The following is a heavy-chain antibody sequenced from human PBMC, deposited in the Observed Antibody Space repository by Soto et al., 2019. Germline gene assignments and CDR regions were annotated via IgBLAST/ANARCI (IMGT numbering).Heavy chain of an antibody. J-gene: IGHJ4*02. CDR2: IYYSGST. CDR1: GGSVSSGSYY. V-gene: IGHV4-61*01. Sequence: QVQLQESGPGQVKPSETLSLTCTVSGGSVSSGSYYWSWIRQPPGKGLEWIGYIYYSGSTNYNPSLKSRVTISVYTSKNQFSLKLSSVTSADMAVYYCARDSGEVYWGQGTLVTVSS. D-gene: IGHD7-27*01. CDR3: ARDSGEVY.